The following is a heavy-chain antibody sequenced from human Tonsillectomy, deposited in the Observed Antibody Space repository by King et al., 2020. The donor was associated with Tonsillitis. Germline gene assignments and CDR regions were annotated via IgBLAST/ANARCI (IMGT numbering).Heavy chain of an antibody. J-gene: IGHJ4*02. CDR3: VKGSESIVGT. CDR1: GFTFSSYG. CDR2: ISSNGGST. D-gene: IGHD1-26*01. V-gene: IGHV3-64D*06. Sequence: VQLVESGGGLVQPGGSLRLSCSASGFTFSSYGMHWVRQAPEKGLEYVSGISSNGGSTYYADSVKGRFTISRDNSKNTLYLRMSSLRAEDTAVYYCVKGSESIVGTWGQGTLVTVSS.